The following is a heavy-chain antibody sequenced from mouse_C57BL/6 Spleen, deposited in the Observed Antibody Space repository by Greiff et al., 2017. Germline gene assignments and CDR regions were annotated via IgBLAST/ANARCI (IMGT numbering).Heavy chain of an antibody. CDR2: IDPENGDT. Sequence: VQLQQSGAELVRPRASVKLSCTASGFNIKDDYMHWVKQRPEQGLEWIGWIDPENGDTEYASKFQGKATITADTSSNTAYLQLSSLTSEDTAVYYCTFNYGGFAYWGQGTLVTVSA. CDR3: TFNYGGFAY. V-gene: IGHV14-4*01. D-gene: IGHD1-1*01. J-gene: IGHJ3*01. CDR1: GFNIKDDY.